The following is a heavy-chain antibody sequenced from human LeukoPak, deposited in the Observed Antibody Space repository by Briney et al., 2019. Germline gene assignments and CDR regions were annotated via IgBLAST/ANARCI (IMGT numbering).Heavy chain of an antibody. V-gene: IGHV1-2*02. J-gene: IGHJ5*01. CDR1: GYTFTGYY. D-gene: IGHD3-10*01. CDR3: ARNGFGELKNWFDS. Sequence: GASVKVSCKASGYTFTGYYMHWVRQAPGQGLEWMGWINPNSGGTNYAQKFQGRVTMTRDTSISTAYMELSSLTSEDTAVYYCARNGFGELKNWFDSWGQGTLVTVSS. CDR2: INPNSGGT.